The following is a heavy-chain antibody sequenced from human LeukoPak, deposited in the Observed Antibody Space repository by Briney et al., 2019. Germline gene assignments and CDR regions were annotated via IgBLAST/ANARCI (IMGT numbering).Heavy chain of an antibody. CDR3: ARGAVTTPSYYYYYYYMDV. CDR2: MNPNSGNT. CDR1: GYTFTSYD. J-gene: IGHJ6*03. Sequence: ASVKVSCKASGYTFTSYDINWVRQATGQGLEWMGWMNPNSGNTGYAQKFQGRVTMTRNTFISTAYMELSSLRSEDTAVYYCARGAVTTPSYYYYYYYMDVWGKGATVTVSS. V-gene: IGHV1-8*01. D-gene: IGHD4-17*01.